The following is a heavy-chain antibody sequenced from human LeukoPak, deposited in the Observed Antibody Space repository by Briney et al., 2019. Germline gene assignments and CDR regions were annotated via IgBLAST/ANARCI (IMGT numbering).Heavy chain of an antibody. CDR3: ARDLQPSRRRWFDP. CDR1: GGTSSSYA. V-gene: IGHV1-69*05. CDR2: IIPIFGTA. J-gene: IGHJ5*02. Sequence: GASVKVSCKASGGTSSSYAISWVRQAPGQGLEWMGGIIPIFGTANYAQKLQGRVTMTTDTSTSTACMELRSLRSDDTAVYYCARDLQPSRRRWFDPWGQGTLVTVSS. D-gene: IGHD1-14*01.